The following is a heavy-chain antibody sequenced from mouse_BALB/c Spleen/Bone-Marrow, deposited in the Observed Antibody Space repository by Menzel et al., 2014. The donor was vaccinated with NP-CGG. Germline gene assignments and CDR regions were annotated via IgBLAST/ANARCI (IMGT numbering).Heavy chain of an antibody. V-gene: IGHV14-3*02. CDR1: GFNIKDTY. Sequence: EVQVVESGAELVKPGASVKLSCTASGFNIKDTYIHWVKQRPEQGLEWIGRIDPANGNTKYDPKFQGKATITADTSSNTAYLQLSSLTSEDTAVYYCARYYYYAMDYWGQRTSVTVSS. CDR2: IDPANGNT. CDR3: ARYYYYAMDY. J-gene: IGHJ4*01.